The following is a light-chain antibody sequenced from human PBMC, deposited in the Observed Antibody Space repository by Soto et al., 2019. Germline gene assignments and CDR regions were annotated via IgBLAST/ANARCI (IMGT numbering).Light chain of an antibody. Sequence: SHMSRNQSSLDESPRYSITITFRAGQDISRWLAWYQHKPGEAPKLLIYSASNLQSGVLSRFSASGSGTEFTLTIRRVQPQDSTTYYCKQTKTTGTVGQGTKVDIK. V-gene: IGKV1-12*01. CDR3: KQTKTTGT. J-gene: IGKJ1*01. CDR2: SAS. CDR1: QDISRW.